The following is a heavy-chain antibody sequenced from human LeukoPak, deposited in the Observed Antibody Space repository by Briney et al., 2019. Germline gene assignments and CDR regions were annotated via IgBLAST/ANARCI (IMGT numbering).Heavy chain of an antibody. CDR1: GFTFSSYS. CDR2: ISSSSSTI. J-gene: IGHJ2*01. CDR3: AKRKTSPPRYFDL. V-gene: IGHV3-48*01. D-gene: IGHD2-2*01. Sequence: GGSLRLSCAASGFTFSSYSMNWVRQAPGKGLEWVSYISSSSSTIYYADSVKGRFTISRDNSKNTLFLQMNSLRGEDTAFYYCAKRKTSPPRYFDLWGRGTLVTVSS.